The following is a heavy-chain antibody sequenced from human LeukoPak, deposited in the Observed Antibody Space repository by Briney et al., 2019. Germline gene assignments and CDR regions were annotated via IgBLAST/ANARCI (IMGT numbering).Heavy chain of an antibody. CDR3: AKTAGADGY. CDR2: ISASGGST. J-gene: IGHJ4*02. Sequence: GGSLRLSCAASTFTFSSSAMSWVRQAPGKGLEWVSAISASGGSTYYADSVKGRFTTSRDNSKNTLDLQMNSLRVEDTAVYYCAKTAGADGYWGQGTLVTVSS. CDR1: TFTFSSSA. V-gene: IGHV3-23*01. D-gene: IGHD3-10*01.